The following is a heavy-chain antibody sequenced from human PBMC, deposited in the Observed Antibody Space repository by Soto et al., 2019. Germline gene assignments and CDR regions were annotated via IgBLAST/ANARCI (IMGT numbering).Heavy chain of an antibody. Sequence: EVQLLESGGGLAQPGGSLTLSCAASGFTFSDYTMSWVRQAPGQVLECISVILSDYNTFYSGSVRGRFTISRDNSKNTLYLKMNTLRAEDTAIYYCAGRTNAYFGYWGQGALVTVSS. CDR1: GFTFSDYT. D-gene: IGHD1-26*01. V-gene: IGHV3-23*03. J-gene: IGHJ4*02. CDR2: ILSDYNT. CDR3: AGRTNAYFGY.